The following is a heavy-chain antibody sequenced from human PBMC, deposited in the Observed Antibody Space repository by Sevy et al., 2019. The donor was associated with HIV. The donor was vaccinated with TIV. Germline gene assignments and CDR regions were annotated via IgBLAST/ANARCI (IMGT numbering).Heavy chain of an antibody. Sequence: GGSLRLSCSASGFPFSSFAMHWVRQAPGKGLEWVALIWYDGSQKYFADSLKGRLTISRDNSKNTLFLQMNSLRAEDTAGYYGARPILGVTTSTYFDSWGQGTLVTVSS. V-gene: IGHV3-33*01. CDR1: GFPFSSFA. J-gene: IGHJ4*02. D-gene: IGHD1-26*01. CDR2: IWYDGSQK. CDR3: ARPILGVTTSTYFDS.